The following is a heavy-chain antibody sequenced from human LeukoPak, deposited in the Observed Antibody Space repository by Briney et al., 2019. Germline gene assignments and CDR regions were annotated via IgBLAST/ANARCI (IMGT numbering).Heavy chain of an antibody. CDR3: ARQYSSSSDWFDP. V-gene: IGHV4-59*10. D-gene: IGHD6-6*01. CDR2: IYTSGST. J-gene: IGHJ5*02. CDR1: GITLSNYG. Sequence: LRLSCAVSGITLSNYGMSWVRQAPGKGLEWIGRIYTSGSTNYNPSLKSRVTMSVDTSKNQFSLKLSSVTAADTAVYYCARQYSSSSDWFDPWGPGTLVTVSS.